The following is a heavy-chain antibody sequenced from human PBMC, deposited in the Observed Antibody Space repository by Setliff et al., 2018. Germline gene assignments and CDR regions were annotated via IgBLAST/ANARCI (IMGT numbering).Heavy chain of an antibody. J-gene: IGHJ4*02. Sequence: PGGSLRLSCAASGFTFRGSAVYWVRQASGRGLEWVGRIRSKADSYATAYAASVKARFTISRDDSKNTAYLQMNSLSAEDTAVYYCARDLNWGQGTLVTVSS. CDR2: IRSKADSYAT. CDR3: ARDLN. V-gene: IGHV3-73*01. CDR1: GFTFRGSA.